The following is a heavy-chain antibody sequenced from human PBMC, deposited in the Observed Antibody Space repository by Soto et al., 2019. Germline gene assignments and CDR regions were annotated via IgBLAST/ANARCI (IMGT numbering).Heavy chain of an antibody. CDR2: IIRIFGTA. V-gene: IGHV1-69*12. CDR3: ARHPVSGSYAYYYGMDV. J-gene: IGHJ6*02. D-gene: IGHD1-26*01. Sequence: QVQLVQSGAEVKKPGSSVKVSCKASGGTFSSYAISWVRQAPGQGLEWMGGIIRIFGTANYAQKFQGRVTITADESTSTAYMELSRLRSEDTAVYYCARHPVSGSYAYYYGMDVWGQGTTVTVSS. CDR1: GGTFSSYA.